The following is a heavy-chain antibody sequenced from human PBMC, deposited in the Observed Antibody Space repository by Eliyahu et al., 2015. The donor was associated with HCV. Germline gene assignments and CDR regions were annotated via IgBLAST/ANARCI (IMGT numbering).Heavy chain of an antibody. V-gene: IGHV2-5*02. CDR2: IYWDDDK. D-gene: IGHD4-11*01. CDR1: GFXLSTKGLG. J-gene: IGHJ1*01. CDR3: AHYSNVWTRYFQH. Sequence: QITLEESGPTLVKPTQTLXLTCSFSGFXLSTKGLGVVWXRQPPGRALEWLALIYWDDDKYYSPSLKSRLTVTKDTSKNQVVLTMTNLDPADTATYYCAHYSNVWTRYFQHWGQGTLVTVSS.